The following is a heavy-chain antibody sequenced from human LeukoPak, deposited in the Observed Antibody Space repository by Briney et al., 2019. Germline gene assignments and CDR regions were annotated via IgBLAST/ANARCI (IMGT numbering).Heavy chain of an antibody. J-gene: IGHJ4*02. V-gene: IGHV3-48*03. D-gene: IGHD3-22*01. Sequence: GGSLRLSCAASGFTFSSYEMNWVRQAPGKGLEWVSYISSSGSTIYYADSVKGRFTISRDNSKNTLYLQMNSLRAEDTAVYYCAKDLVAYYYDSGDFGYWGQGTLVTVSS. CDR1: GFTFSSYE. CDR3: AKDLVAYYYDSGDFGY. CDR2: ISSSGSTI.